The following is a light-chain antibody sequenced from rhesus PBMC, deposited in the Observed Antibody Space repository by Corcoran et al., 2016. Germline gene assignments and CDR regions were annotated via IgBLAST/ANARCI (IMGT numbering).Light chain of an antibody. V-gene: IGKV3-42*03. CDR1: QSVSSS. J-gene: IGKJ4*01. Sequence: EIVLTQSPATLSLSPGERATLSCSASQSVSSSLAWYQQKPEQAPSLLIYAASSRATGIPARVSGSGSGTDFTLTISSLEPEDFAVYYCQQYTNWPLTFGGGTKVEIK. CDR2: AAS. CDR3: QQYTNWPLT.